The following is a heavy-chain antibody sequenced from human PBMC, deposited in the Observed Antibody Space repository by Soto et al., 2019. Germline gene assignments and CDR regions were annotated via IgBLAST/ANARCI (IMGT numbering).Heavy chain of an antibody. D-gene: IGHD1-26*01. CDR1: GFTFSSYA. CDR2: ISYDGSNK. J-gene: IGHJ4*02. Sequence: GGSLRLSCAASGFTFSSYAMHWVRQAPGKGLEWVAVISYDGSNKYYADSVKGRFTISRDNSKNTLYLQMNSLRAEDTAVYYCARDPSRGRELMWFDYWGQGTLVTVSS. CDR3: ARDPSRGRELMWFDY. V-gene: IGHV3-30-3*01.